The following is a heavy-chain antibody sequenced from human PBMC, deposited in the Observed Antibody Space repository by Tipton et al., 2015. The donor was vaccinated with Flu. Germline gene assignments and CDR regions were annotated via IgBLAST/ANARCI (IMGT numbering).Heavy chain of an antibody. CDR2: IRSGGST. CDR1: GFSFGDYA. V-gene: IGHV3-23*01. Sequence: SLRLSCTASGFSFGDYAMSWVRQAPGKGLEWVSDIRSGGSTNYADSVKGRFTISRDNSKNTLYLQMNSLRAEDTAVYYCARAVGGSGSYWGQGTLVTVSS. CDR3: ARAVGGSGSY. J-gene: IGHJ4*02. D-gene: IGHD3-10*01.